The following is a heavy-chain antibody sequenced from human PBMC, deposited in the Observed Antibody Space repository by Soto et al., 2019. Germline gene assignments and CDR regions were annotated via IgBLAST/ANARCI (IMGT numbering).Heavy chain of an antibody. Sequence: QVQLQESGPGLVKPSQTLSLTCTVSGGSISSGGYYWSWIRQHPGKGLEWIGYIYYSGSTYYNPSLTSRVTITVDSSKNQFPLKLSSVTAADTAVYYCASQGPLLRGYYYYGMDVWGQGTTVTVSS. D-gene: IGHD1-26*01. CDR3: ASQGPLLRGYYYYGMDV. CDR1: GGSISSGGYY. CDR2: IYYSGST. J-gene: IGHJ6*02. V-gene: IGHV4-31*03.